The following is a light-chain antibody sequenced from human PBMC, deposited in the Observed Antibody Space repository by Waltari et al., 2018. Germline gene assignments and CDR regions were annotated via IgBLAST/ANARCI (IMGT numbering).Light chain of an antibody. V-gene: IGKV3-15*01. CDR1: QSISTN. CDR2: GAS. Sequence: EKVLTQSPATLSVSTGDSGTLSCRASQSISTNLAWYQQKPGQAPRLLIYGASTRATGIPARFSGSGSGTEFTLSISSLQSEDFAIYYCQQYNNWPRTFGQGTKVEIK. CDR3: QQYNNWPRT. J-gene: IGKJ1*01.